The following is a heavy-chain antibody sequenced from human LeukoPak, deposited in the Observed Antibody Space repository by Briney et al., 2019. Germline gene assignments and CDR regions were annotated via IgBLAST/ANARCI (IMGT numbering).Heavy chain of an antibody. CDR1: GFPFSSFA. Sequence: QSGGSLRLSCAASGFPFSSFAMSWVRQAPGKGLEWVSAITGSRGTTYYADSVKGRFTVSRDNSKNTLYLQMNSLRAEDTAVYYCVRVRYCSSASCSIRYFDYWGQGTLVPVSS. CDR2: ITGSRGTT. V-gene: IGHV3-23*01. D-gene: IGHD2-2*01. J-gene: IGHJ4*02. CDR3: VRVRYCSSASCSIRYFDY.